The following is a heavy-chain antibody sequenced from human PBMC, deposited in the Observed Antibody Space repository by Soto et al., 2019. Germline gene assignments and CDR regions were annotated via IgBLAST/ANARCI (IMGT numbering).Heavy chain of an antibody. Sequence: GSLRLSCAASGFTFSSYAMHWVRQAPGKGLEWVAVISYDGSNKYYADSVKGRFTISRDNSKNTLYLQMNSLRAEDTAVYYCARDPVQDGYNLFYFDYWGQGTLVTVSS. V-gene: IGHV3-30-3*01. D-gene: IGHD5-12*01. J-gene: IGHJ4*02. CDR1: GFTFSSYA. CDR2: ISYDGSNK. CDR3: ARDPVQDGYNLFYFDY.